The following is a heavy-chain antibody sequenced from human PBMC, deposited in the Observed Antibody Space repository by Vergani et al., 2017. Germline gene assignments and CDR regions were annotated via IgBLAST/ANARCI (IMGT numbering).Heavy chain of an antibody. CDR1: CASMNNYY. Sequence: QVHLQEAGPGLVKPAETLSLTFTVSCASMNNYYWNWIRQTPGKGLEWSGYIYLGGTTTYNPSLESRVSLSADTSKNQFYLQLTSVTAADTAVYYCARGPSGVQGHYIYYYSYFMDVWGKGTTVTVSS. CDR2: IYLGGTT. CDR3: ARGPSGVQGHYIYYYSYFMDV. D-gene: IGHD3-3*01. J-gene: IGHJ6*03. V-gene: IGHV4-59*01.